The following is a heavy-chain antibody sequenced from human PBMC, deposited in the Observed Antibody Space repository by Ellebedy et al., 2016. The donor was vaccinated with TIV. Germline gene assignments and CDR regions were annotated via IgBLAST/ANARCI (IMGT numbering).Heavy chain of an antibody. CDR2: IVVGSGNT. Sequence: SVKVSCKASGFTSSSAVQWVRQARGHRLEWIGWIVVGSGNTNYAQKFHERVTLTRDMSTATAYMELSSLRSDDTAVYYCAAAYYSGSGSYYTLHYWGQGTLVTVSS. V-gene: IGHV1-58*01. CDR1: GFTSSSA. J-gene: IGHJ4*02. CDR3: AAAYYSGSGSYYTLHY. D-gene: IGHD3-10*01.